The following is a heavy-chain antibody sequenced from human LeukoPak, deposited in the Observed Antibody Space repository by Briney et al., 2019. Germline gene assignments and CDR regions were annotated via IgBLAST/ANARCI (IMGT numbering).Heavy chain of an antibody. D-gene: IGHD3-10*02. Sequence: GGSRRLSFPPSGFTFIVYKMNWFRQAPGKGLKWVSYISSSGSTIYYADSVKGRFTISRDNAKNSLYLQMNSLRAEDTAVYYCAELGITMIGGVWGKGTTVTISS. V-gene: IGHV3-48*03. CDR3: AELGITMIGGV. J-gene: IGHJ6*04. CDR2: ISSSGSTI. CDR1: GFTFIVYK.